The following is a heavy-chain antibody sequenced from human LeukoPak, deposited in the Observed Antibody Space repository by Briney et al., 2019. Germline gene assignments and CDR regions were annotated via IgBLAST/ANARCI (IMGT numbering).Heavy chain of an antibody. CDR1: GFTFSSYA. D-gene: IGHD3-3*01. CDR3: AGPYYNFWSGYYY. J-gene: IGHJ4*02. CDR2: ISYDGSNK. Sequence: HPGRSLRLSCAASGFTFSSYAMHWVRQAPGKGLEWVAVISYDGSNKYYADSVKGRFTISRDNSKNTLYLQMNSLRAEDTAVYYCAGPYYNFWSGYYYWGQGTLVTVSS. V-gene: IGHV3-30*04.